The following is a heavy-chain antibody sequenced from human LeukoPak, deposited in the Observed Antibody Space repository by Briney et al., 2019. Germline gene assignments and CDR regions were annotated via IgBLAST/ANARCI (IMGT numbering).Heavy chain of an antibody. Sequence: GESLKISWKGSGYSFTSYWIGWVRQMPGKGLEWMGIIYPGDSDTRYSPSFQGQVTISADKSISTAYLQWSSLKASDTAMYYCARQGIVVDTAEPYFDYWGQGTLVTVSS. CDR2: IYPGDSDT. V-gene: IGHV5-51*01. CDR1: GYSFTSYW. D-gene: IGHD2-2*01. CDR3: ARQGIVVDTAEPYFDY. J-gene: IGHJ4*02.